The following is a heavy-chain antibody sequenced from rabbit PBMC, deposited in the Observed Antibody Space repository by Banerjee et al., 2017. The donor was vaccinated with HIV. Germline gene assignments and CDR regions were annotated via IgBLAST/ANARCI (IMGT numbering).Heavy chain of an antibody. V-gene: IGHV1S40*01. D-gene: IGHD7-1*01. Sequence: QSLEESGGDLVKPEGSLTLTCKASGFDLSSYYYMCWVRQAPGKGLEWIACIYTSSGSTWYASWAKGRFTISKTSSTTVTLQMTSLTAADTATYFCARGTYIVYYNFWGPGTLVTVS. CDR2: IYTSSGST. J-gene: IGHJ4*01. CDR3: ARGTYIVYYNF. CDR1: GFDLSSYYY.